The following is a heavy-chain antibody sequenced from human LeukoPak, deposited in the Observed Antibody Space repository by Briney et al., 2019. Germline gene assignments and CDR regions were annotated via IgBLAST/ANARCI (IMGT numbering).Heavy chain of an antibody. D-gene: IGHD3-3*01. Sequence: PGGSLRLSCAASGFTFSSYSMNWVRQAPGKGLECVSSISSSSSYIYYADSVKGRFTISRDNAKNSLYLQMNSLRAEDTAVYYCARGRYYDFWSGSPFDYWGQGTLVTVSS. CDR1: GFTFSSYS. CDR2: ISSSSSYI. CDR3: ARGRYYDFWSGSPFDY. V-gene: IGHV3-21*01. J-gene: IGHJ4*02.